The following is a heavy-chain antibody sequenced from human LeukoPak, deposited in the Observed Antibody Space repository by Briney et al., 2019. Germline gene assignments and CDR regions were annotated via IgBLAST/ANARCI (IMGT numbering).Heavy chain of an antibody. CDR2: ISYDGSNK. D-gene: IGHD3-22*01. CDR3: ARDDSSGYYYVGGGY. Sequence: GGSLRLSCAASGFTFSSYAMHWVRQAPGKGLEWVAVISYDGSNKYYADSVKGRFTISRDNSKNTLYLQMNSLRAEDTAVYYCARDDSSGYYYVGGGYWGQGTLVTVSS. V-gene: IGHV3-30-3*01. CDR1: GFTFSSYA. J-gene: IGHJ4*02.